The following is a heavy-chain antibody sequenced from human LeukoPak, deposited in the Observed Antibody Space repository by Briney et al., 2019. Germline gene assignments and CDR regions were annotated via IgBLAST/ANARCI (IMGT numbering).Heavy chain of an antibody. Sequence: PGGSLRLSCAASGLTFTTYWMTWVRQAPGKGLEWVANIHQGGSEKYYADSVRGRFTISRDNAKNSVFLQMNRRRAEDTAVYYCARIRGAFDMWGQGTMVTVSS. CDR2: IHQGGSEK. D-gene: IGHD3-10*01. CDR3: ARIRGAFDM. CDR1: GLTFTTYW. V-gene: IGHV3-7*05. J-gene: IGHJ3*02.